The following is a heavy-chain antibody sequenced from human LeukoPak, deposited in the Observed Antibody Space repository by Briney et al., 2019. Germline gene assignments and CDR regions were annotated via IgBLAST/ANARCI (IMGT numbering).Heavy chain of an antibody. D-gene: IGHD6-19*01. CDR3: ARDPIAVAGTGLNWFDP. V-gene: IGHV3-21*01. J-gene: IGHJ5*02. CDR1: GFTFGSYS. Sequence: GGSLRLSCAASGFTFGSYSMNWVRQAPGKGLEWVSSISSSSSYIYYVDSVKGRFTISRDNAKNSLYLQMNSLRAEDTAVYYCARDPIAVAGTGLNWFDPWGQGTLVTVSS. CDR2: ISSSSSYI.